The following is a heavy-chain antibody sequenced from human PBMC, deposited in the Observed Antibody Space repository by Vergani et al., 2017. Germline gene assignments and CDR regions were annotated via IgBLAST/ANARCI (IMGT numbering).Heavy chain of an antibody. V-gene: IGHV4-61*02. CDR3: ARLYSSSWSADY. CDR1: GGSISSGSYY. D-gene: IGHD6-13*01. CDR2: IYTSGST. Sequence: QVQLQESGPGLVKPSQTLSLTCTVSGGSISSGSYYWSWIRQPAGKGLEWIGRIYTSGSTNYNPSLKSRVTMSVDTSKNQFSLKLSSVTAADTAVYYCARLYSSSWSADYWGQGTLVTVSS. J-gene: IGHJ4*02.